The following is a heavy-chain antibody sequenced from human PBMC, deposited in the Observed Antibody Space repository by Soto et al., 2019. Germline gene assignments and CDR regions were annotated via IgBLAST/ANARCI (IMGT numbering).Heavy chain of an antibody. V-gene: IGHV3-53*01. CDR2: LYPNGRA. D-gene: IGHD1-20*01. J-gene: IGHJ4*02. CDR3: ARGLGREYEDNRNYFHLDY. CDR1: GFTVSNNY. Sequence: PGESLKISCAASGFTVSNNYLTWVRQAPGKGLKWVSVLYPNGRAYYADSVKGRFTISTDNSQNSVYLQMNTLRAEDTAMYYCARGLGREYEDNRNYFHLDYWGQGTLVTVSS.